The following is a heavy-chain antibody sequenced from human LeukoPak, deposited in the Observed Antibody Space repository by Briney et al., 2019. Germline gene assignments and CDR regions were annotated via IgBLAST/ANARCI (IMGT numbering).Heavy chain of an antibody. CDR2: INPNSGGT. CDR1: GYTFTSYA. Sequence: GASVKVSCKASGYTFTSYAMHWVRQAPGQRLEWMGWINPNSGGTNYAQKFQGRVTMTRDTSISTAYMELSRLRSDDTAVYYCAREAETGTTGYVLPGNWGQGTLVTVSS. CDR3: AREAETGTTGYVLPGN. J-gene: IGHJ4*02. D-gene: IGHD1-7*01. V-gene: IGHV1-2*02.